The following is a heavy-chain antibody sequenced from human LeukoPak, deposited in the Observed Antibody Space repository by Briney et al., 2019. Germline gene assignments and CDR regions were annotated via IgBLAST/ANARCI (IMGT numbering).Heavy chain of an antibody. CDR3: ARRIAAADPYYFDY. CDR1: GGSISSSSYY. Sequence: PSETLSLXCTVSGGSISSSSYYWGWIRQPPGKGLEWIGSIYYSGSTYYNPSLKSRVAISVDTSKNQFSLKLSSVTAADTAVYYCARRIAAADPYYFDYWGQGTLVTVSS. CDR2: IYYSGST. V-gene: IGHV4-39*01. D-gene: IGHD6-13*01. J-gene: IGHJ4*02.